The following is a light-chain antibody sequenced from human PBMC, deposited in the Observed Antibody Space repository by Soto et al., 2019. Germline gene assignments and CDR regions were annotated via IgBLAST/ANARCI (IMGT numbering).Light chain of an antibody. CDR1: SSNLGAGYD. CDR3: AAWDDSLSAWV. V-gene: IGLV1-47*02. J-gene: IGLJ3*02. Sequence: QSVLTQPPSVSGAPGQRVTLSCTGNSSNLGAGYDVHWYQQLPGAAPKLVIYSNDQRPSGVPDRFSASKSGTSASLAISGLRSEDEADYYCAAWDDSLSAWVFGGGTKVTVL. CDR2: SND.